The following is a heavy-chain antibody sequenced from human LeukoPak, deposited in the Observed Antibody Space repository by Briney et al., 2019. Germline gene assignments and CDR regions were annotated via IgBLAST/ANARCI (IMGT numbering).Heavy chain of an antibody. D-gene: IGHD3-9*01. CDR3: AKWGDYDVLTGYYVSDF. CDR1: GFIFSNYA. Sequence: GGSLRLSCAASGFIFSNYAMYWVRQAPGKGLEWVSAISGRSDNTYYADSVKGRFTLSRDSSKNTLYLQMNSLRADDTAVYYCAKWGDYDVLTGYYVSDFWGQGTLVTASS. J-gene: IGHJ4*02. V-gene: IGHV3-23*01. CDR2: ISGRSDNT.